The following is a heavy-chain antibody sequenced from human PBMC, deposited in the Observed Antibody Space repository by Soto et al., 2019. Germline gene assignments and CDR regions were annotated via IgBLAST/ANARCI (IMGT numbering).Heavy chain of an antibody. J-gene: IGHJ5*02. D-gene: IGHD6-13*01. CDR1: GASISSGTYY. V-gene: IGHV4-31*03. Sequence: PSETLSLTCTVSGASISSGTYYWSWIRQHPGKGLEWIGYAYYSGSPYYNPSLKSRITISIDTSKNQFSLKLSSVTAADTAVYYGATDTDEIAAALSTWGQGTLVTVSS. CDR2: AYYSGSP. CDR3: ATDTDEIAAALST.